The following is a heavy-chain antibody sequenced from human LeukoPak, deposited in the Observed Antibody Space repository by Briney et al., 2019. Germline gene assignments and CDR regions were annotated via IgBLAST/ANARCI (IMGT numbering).Heavy chain of an antibody. CDR2: IYYSGIT. V-gene: IGHV4-59*01. Sequence: PSETLSLTCTVSGASISSSYWSWIRQPPGRGLEWIGYIYYSGITNYHPSLKSRVTISVDTSKSQFSLRLNSVTAADTAVYYCVRGAGRDGGYWGQGTLVTVSS. CDR3: VRGAGRDGGY. CDR1: GASISSSY. D-gene: IGHD5-24*01. J-gene: IGHJ4*02.